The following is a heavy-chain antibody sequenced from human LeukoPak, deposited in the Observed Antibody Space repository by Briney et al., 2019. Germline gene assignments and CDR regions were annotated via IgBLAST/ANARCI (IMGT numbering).Heavy chain of an antibody. CDR3: ARGRSGSLYY. Sequence: SETLSLTCTVSGGSISSSSYYWGWLRQPPGTGLEWIGSIYYSGSTYYNPSLKSRVTISVDTSKNQFSLKLSSVTAADTAVYYCARGRSGSLYYWGQGTLVTVSS. CDR1: GGSISSSSYY. CDR2: IYYSGST. V-gene: IGHV4-39*07. D-gene: IGHD3-10*01. J-gene: IGHJ4*02.